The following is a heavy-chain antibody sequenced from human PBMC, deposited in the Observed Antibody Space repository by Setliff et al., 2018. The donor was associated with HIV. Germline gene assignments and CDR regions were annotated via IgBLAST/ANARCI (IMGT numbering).Heavy chain of an antibody. J-gene: IGHJ5*02. Sequence: PSETLSLTCTVSGDSIASGGYSWTWIRQPPGKALEWIGYIYYSGGTSYSGTTYYNPSVASRITISGDTSKNQFSLKLTSVTAADTAIYYCARENGWLFGWFDPWGQGTPGTVS. CDR2: IYYSGGT. D-gene: IGHD3-22*01. CDR3: ARENGWLFGWFDP. CDR1: GDSIASGGYS. V-gene: IGHV4-30-4*07.